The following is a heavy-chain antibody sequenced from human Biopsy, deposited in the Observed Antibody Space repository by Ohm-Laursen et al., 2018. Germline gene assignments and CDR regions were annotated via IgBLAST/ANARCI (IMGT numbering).Heavy chain of an antibody. J-gene: IGHJ3*01. CDR1: GHHINNYY. Sequence: SETLSLLCNVSGHHINNYYRSWIRQPAGKGLVWIGRLYPGWSTKYNPSLKNRVNMSVDTYKKQISLRLGSVTAADTAMYYCASVVLGPTNDAFDLWGQGTMAVVSS. CDR3: ASVVLGPTNDAFDL. V-gene: IGHV4-4*07. D-gene: IGHD3-22*01. CDR2: LYPGWST.